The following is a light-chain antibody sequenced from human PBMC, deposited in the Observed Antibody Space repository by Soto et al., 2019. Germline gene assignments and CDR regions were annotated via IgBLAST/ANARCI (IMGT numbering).Light chain of an antibody. Sequence: IMMTQSPPTLSVSPGERATLSCRASQSVSSNLAWYQQKPGQAPRLLIYGASTRATGIPARFSGSGSGTEFTLTISSLQSEDFAVYYCQQYNNWPPWTFGQGTKVDIK. V-gene: IGKV3-15*01. CDR1: QSVSSN. CDR2: GAS. J-gene: IGKJ1*01. CDR3: QQYNNWPPWT.